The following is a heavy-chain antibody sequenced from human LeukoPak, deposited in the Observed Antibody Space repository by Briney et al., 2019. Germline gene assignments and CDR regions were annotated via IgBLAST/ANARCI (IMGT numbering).Heavy chain of an antibody. CDR3: ARARGRDWFDP. CDR2: IYYSGST. CDR1: GGSISSYY. D-gene: IGHD5-24*01. J-gene: IGHJ5*02. V-gene: IGHV4-59*01. Sequence: SETLSLTCTVSGGSISSYYWSWIRQPPGKGLEWIGYIYYSGSTNYNPCLKSRVTISVDTSKNQFSLKLSSVTAADTAVYYCARARGRDWFDPWGQGTLVTVSS.